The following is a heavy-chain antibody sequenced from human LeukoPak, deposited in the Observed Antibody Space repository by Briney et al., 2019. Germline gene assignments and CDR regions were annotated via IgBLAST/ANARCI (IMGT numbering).Heavy chain of an antibody. CDR1: GFSFSDYS. V-gene: IGHV3-48*01. D-gene: IGHD3-16*01. CDR3: ARDLTSAYWSPGGYYYYMDV. J-gene: IGHJ6*03. Sequence: GGSLRLSCLASGFSFSDYSMNWVRQSPGKGLEWISYITSRSAFTYFADSVKGRFTISRDDAKNSVYLHLNSLRVDDTAVYYCARDLTSAYWSPGGYYYYMDVWGKGTAVTVSS. CDR2: ITSRSAFT.